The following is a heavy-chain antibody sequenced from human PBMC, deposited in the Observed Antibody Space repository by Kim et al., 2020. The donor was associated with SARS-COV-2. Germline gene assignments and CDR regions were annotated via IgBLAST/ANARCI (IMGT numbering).Heavy chain of an antibody. D-gene: IGHD6-13*01. J-gene: IGHJ4*02. Sequence: SETLSLTCTVSGGSVSSGSYYWSWIWQPPGKGLEWIGYFYYSGTTNYNPSLKSRVTISLDTSKNQFSLKLSSVTAADTAVYYCARGVWQQLFYFDFWGRGTLVTVSS. CDR1: GGSVSSGSYY. V-gene: IGHV4-61*01. CDR2: FYYSGTT. CDR3: ARGVWQQLFYFDF.